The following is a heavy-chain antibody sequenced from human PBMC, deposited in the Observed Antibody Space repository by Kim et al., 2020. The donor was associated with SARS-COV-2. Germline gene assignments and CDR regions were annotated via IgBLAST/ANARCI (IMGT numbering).Heavy chain of an antibody. CDR2: VSCDGSNT. Sequence: GGSLRLSCAASGFTFSSYAMHWVRQAPGKGLEWVAVVSCDGSNTYYADSVKGRFTISRDNSKNTLYLQMNSLRAEDTAVYYCARGSQQWLVRGAFDIWGQGTMVTVSS. J-gene: IGHJ3*02. D-gene: IGHD6-19*01. CDR3: ARGSQQWLVRGAFDI. V-gene: IGHV3-30-3*01. CDR1: GFTFSSYA.